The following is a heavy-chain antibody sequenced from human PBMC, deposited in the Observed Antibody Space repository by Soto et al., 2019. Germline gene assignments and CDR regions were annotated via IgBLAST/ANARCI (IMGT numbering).Heavy chain of an antibody. CDR3: ARIIAASGTGFDY. J-gene: IGHJ4*02. CDR2: IYPGDSDT. V-gene: IGHV5-51*01. CDR1: GYTFISYW. Sequence: GESLKISCKGSGYTFISYWIGWVRQKPGKGLEWMGMIYPGDSDTRYSPSFQGQVAISADKSINTAYLQWSSLEASDTAVYYCARIIAASGTGFDYWGQGTLVTVSS. D-gene: IGHD3-16*02.